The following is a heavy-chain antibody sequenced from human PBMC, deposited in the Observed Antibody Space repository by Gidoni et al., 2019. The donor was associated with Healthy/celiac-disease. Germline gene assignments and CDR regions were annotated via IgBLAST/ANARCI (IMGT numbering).Heavy chain of an antibody. CDR3: TTDPGYYYYYYGMDV. V-gene: IGHV3-15*07. Sequence: EVQLVESGGGLVKPGGSLRLSCAASGFTFSNAWMNWVRQAPGKGLEWVGRIKSKTDGGTTDYAAPVKGRFTISRDDSKNTLYLQMNSLKTEDTAVYYCTTDPGYYYYYYGMDVWGQGTTVTVSS. CDR1: GFTFSNAW. J-gene: IGHJ6*02. CDR2: IKSKTDGGTT.